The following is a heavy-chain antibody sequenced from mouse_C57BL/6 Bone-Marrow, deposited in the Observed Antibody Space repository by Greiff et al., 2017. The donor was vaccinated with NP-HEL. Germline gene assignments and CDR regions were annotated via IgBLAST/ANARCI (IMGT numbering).Heavy chain of an antibody. J-gene: IGHJ3*01. D-gene: IGHD2-2*01. Sequence: QVHVKQPGAELVKPGASVKLSCKASGYTFTSYWMQWVKQRPGQGLEWIGEIDPSDSYTNYNQKFKGKATLTVDTSSSTAYMQLSSLTSEDSAVYYCARYGIYYGYDAWFAYWGQGTLVTVSA. CDR1: GYTFTSYW. CDR2: IDPSDSYT. V-gene: IGHV1-50*01. CDR3: ARYGIYYGYDAWFAY.